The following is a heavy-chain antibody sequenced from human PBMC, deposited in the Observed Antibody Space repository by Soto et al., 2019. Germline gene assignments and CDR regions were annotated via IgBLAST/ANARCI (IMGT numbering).Heavy chain of an antibody. CDR2: ISSSSSYT. Sequence: PGGSLRLSGAASSFTFSDYYMSWIRQSPGKGLEWVSYISSSSSYTNYADSMKCRFTISRDNAKNSLYLQMNSLRAEEKAVYYCARTPSSTPYYYYXMDVWGQGTTVTVSS. CDR3: ARTPSSTPYYYYXMDV. D-gene: IGHD2-2*01. V-gene: IGHV3-11*06. J-gene: IGHJ6*02. CDR1: SFTFSDYY.